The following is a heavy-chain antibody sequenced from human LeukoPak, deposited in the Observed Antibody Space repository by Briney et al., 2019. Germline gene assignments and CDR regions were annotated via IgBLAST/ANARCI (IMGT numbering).Heavy chain of an antibody. CDR3: ARVKSSGWYGGDFDY. CDR2: IFYSGST. J-gene: IGHJ4*02. V-gene: IGHV4-59*01. CDR1: GGSISSYY. Sequence: SETLSLTCTVSGGSISSYYWSWIRQPPGKGLEWIGYIFYSGSTNYNPSLKSRVTISVDTSKSQFSLNLSSVTAADTAVYYCARVKSSGWYGGDFDYWGQGTLVTVSS. D-gene: IGHD6-19*01.